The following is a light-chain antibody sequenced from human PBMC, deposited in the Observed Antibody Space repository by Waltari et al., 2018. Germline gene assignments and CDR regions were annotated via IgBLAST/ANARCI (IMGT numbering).Light chain of an antibody. CDR2: DVS. CDR3: TSYTSSNTYV. J-gene: IGLJ1*01. V-gene: IGLV2-14*01. Sequence: QSALTQTASVCGSRGPPIPIPCPDTSSDVGSYNYLPWYQQHPGKAPKLMIYDVSKRPSGVSNRFSGSKSGNTASLTISGLQAEDEADYYCTSYTSSNTYVFGTGTKVTVL. CDR1: SSDVGSYNY.